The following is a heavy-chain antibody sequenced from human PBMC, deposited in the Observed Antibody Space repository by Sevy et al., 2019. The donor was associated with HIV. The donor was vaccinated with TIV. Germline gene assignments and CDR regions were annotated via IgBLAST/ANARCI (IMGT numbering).Heavy chain of an antibody. V-gene: IGHV3-48*02. CDR1: GFTFSSYS. CDR2: ISSSSSTI. CDR3: ARVGDFWSCYYY. J-gene: IGHJ4*02. Sequence: GGSLRLSCAASGFTFSSYSMNWVRQAPGKGLEWVSYISSSSSTIYYADSLKGRFTNSRDKAKNLLYLQMNSLGDDDTAVYYGARVGDFWSCYYYWGQGTLVTVSS. D-gene: IGHD3-3*01.